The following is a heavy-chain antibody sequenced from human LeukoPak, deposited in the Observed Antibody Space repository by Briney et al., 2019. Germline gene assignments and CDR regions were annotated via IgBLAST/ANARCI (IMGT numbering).Heavy chain of an antibody. D-gene: IGHD3-22*01. CDR1: GGSISSYY. V-gene: IGHV4-59*01. Sequence: SETLSLTCTVSGGSISSYYWSWIRQPPGKGLEWIGYIYYSGSTNYNPSLKSRVTISVDTSKNQFSLKLSSVTAADTAVYYCARGDYYDSSGYEFDYWGQGTLVTVSS. CDR2: IYYSGST. J-gene: IGHJ4*02. CDR3: ARGDYYDSSGYEFDY.